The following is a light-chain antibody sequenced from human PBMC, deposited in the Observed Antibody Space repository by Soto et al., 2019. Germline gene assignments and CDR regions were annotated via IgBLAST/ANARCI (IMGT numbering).Light chain of an antibody. CDR3: QSYDSSLNAYV. Sequence: QSVLTQPPSVSGAPGQRVTMSCTGSSSNIGAGYDVHWYQQLPGTAPKLLIYGNSNRPSGVPDRFSSSKSGTSASLAITGLQAEDEADYYCQSYDSSLNAYVFGTGTKVTVL. CDR1: SSNIGAGYD. V-gene: IGLV1-40*01. CDR2: GNS. J-gene: IGLJ1*01.